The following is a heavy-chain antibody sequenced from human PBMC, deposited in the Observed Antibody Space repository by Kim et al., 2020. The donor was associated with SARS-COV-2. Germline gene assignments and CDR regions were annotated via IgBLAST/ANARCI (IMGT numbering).Heavy chain of an antibody. CDR1: GGSFSGYY. CDR2: INHSGST. J-gene: IGHJ4*02. V-gene: IGHV4-34*01. CDR3: AMTHYDSSGYYSF. Sequence: SETLSLTCAVYGGSFSGYYWSWIRQPPGKGLEWIGEINHSGSTNYNPSLKSRVTISVDTSKNQFSLKLSSVTAADTAVYYCAMTHYDSSGYYSFWGQGTLVTVSS. D-gene: IGHD3-22*01.